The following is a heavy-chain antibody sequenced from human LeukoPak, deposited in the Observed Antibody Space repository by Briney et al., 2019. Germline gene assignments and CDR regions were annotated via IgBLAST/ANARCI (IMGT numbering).Heavy chain of an antibody. D-gene: IGHD3-16*02. CDR1: GFTFSDYY. V-gene: IGHV3-11*01. J-gene: IGHJ4*02. CDR3: ARETTYGYVWGSYPSAPYYFDY. CDR2: ISSSGSTI. Sequence: PGGSLRLSCAASGFTFSDYYMSWIRQAPGKGLEWVSYISSSGSTIYYADSVKGRFTISRDNAKNSLYLQMNSLRAEDTAVYYCARETTYGYVWGSYPSAPYYFDYWGQGTLVTASS.